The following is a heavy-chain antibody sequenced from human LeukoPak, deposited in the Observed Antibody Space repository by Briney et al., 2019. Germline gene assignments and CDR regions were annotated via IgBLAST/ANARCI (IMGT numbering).Heavy chain of an antibody. Sequence: ASVKVSCKASGYTFTSYYMHWVRQAPGQGLEWMGIINPSGGSTSYAQKFQGRVTITADKSTSTAYMELSSLRSEDTAVYYCARMGPRSADYWGQGTLVTVSS. CDR2: INPSGGST. V-gene: IGHV1-46*01. CDR1: GYTFTSYY. D-gene: IGHD4-17*01. CDR3: ARMGPRSADY. J-gene: IGHJ4*02.